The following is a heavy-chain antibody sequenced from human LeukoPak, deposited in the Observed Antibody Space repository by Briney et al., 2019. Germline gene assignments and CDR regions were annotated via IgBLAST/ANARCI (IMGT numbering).Heavy chain of an antibody. CDR1: GGSISSYY. V-gene: IGHV4-59*01. J-gene: IGHJ4*02. CDR2: IYYSGST. Sequence: SSETLSLTCTVSGGSISSYYWNWIRQTPGKGLEWIGYIYYSGSTNYNPSLKSRVTISVDTSKNQFSLKLSSVTAADTAVYYCARGLPFFTRDYYTYYFDYWGQGTLVTVSS. D-gene: IGHD3-3*01. CDR3: ARGLPFFTRDYYTYYFDY.